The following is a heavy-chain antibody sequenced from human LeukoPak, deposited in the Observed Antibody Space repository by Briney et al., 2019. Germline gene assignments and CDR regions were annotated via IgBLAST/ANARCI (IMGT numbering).Heavy chain of an antibody. J-gene: IGHJ4*02. D-gene: IGHD3-3*01. CDR1: GGSFSGYY. CDR3: GRGRLGYDFWRGYYLYFDY. CDR2: FNHSGST. V-gene: IGHV4-34*01. Sequence: SETLSLTCAVYGGSFSGYYWSWIRQPPGKGLEWIGEFNHSGSTNYNPSLKSRVTISVDTSKNHFSLKLSSVTAADTAVYYCGRGRLGYDFWRGYYLYFDYWVQGTLVTVSS.